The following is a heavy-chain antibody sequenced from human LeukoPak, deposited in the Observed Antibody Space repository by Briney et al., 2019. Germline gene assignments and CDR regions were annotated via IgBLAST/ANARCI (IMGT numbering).Heavy chain of an antibody. J-gene: IGHJ3*02. CDR3: AKRLYGSDAFDI. V-gene: IGHV3-23*01. CDR1: GFTFSSYG. CDR2: ISGSGGST. D-gene: IGHD1-1*01. Sequence: GGSLRLSCAASGFTFSSYGMSWVRQAPGKGLEWVSAISGSGGSTYYADSVKGRFTISRYNSKNTLYLQMNSLRAEDRAVYYCAKRLYGSDAFDIWGQGTMVTVSS.